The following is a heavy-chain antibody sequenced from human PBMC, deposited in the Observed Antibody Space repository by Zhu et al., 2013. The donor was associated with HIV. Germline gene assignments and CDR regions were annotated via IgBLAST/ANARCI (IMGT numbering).Heavy chain of an antibody. D-gene: IGHD1-26*01. CDR3: ARVPRRRQLPDY. V-gene: IGHV4-39*07. CDR1: GDSVSSRNYY. CDR2: FFYSGTT. Sequence: QVQLQESGPGLVKPSETLSLTCTVSGDSVSSRNYYGGWIRQPPGKGLEWIGSFFYSGTTYYNPSLKSRVTISVDTSKNQFSLKLSSVTAADTAVYYCARVPRRRQLPDYWGQGTLVTVSS. J-gene: IGHJ4*02.